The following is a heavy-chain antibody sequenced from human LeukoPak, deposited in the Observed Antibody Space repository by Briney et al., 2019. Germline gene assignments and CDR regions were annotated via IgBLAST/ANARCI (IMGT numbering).Heavy chain of an antibody. CDR2: ISSTGNYI. Sequence: GGSLRLSCAASGFTFSRYTMNWVRQAPGKGLEWISSISSTGNYIYYADSVKGRFTISRDNAKNSLYLQMNSLRAEDTAVYYCVLKWLNHAGRFWGQGTLVTVSS. CDR1: GFTFSRYT. V-gene: IGHV3-21*01. D-gene: IGHD3-22*01. CDR3: VLKWLNHAGRF. J-gene: IGHJ4*02.